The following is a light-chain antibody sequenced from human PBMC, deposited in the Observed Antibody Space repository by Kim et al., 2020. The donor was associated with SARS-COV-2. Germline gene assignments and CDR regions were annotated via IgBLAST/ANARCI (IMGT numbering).Light chain of an antibody. V-gene: IGLV3-19*01. CDR3: NSRDSSGNHWV. CDR1: SLRSYY. Sequence: ALGQPGKTTSPGASLRSYYASCYQQKPRQAPVLVIYGKNNRPSGIPDRFSGSSSGNTGSLTITGAQAEDEADYYCNSRDSSGNHWVFGGGTQLTVL. J-gene: IGLJ3*02. CDR2: GKN.